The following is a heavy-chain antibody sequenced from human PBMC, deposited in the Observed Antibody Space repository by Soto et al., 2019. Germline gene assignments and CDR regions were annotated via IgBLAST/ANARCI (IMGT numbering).Heavy chain of an antibody. Sequence: ASVKVSCKASGYTFTSYDINWVRQATGQGLEWMGWMNPNSGNTGYAQKFQGRVTMTRNTSISTAYMELSSLRSEDTAVYYCASSRESLDYGDYAVYYYYGMDVWGQGTTVTVSS. V-gene: IGHV1-8*01. CDR3: ASSRESLDYGDYAVYYYYGMDV. D-gene: IGHD4-17*01. CDR1: GYTFTSYD. J-gene: IGHJ6*02. CDR2: MNPNSGNT.